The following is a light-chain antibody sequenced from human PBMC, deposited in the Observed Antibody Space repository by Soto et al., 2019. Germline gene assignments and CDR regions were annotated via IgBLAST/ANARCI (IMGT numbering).Light chain of an antibody. J-gene: IGLJ2*01. V-gene: IGLV4-69*01. CDR1: SGHSSYA. CDR2: LNSDGSH. Sequence: QLVLTQSPSASSSLGASVKLTCTLSSGHSSYAIAWHQQQPEKGPRYLMKLNSDGSHSKGDGMPDRFSGSSSGAERYLTISSLQSEDEADYYCQTYEVFGGGTKLTVL. CDR3: QTYEV.